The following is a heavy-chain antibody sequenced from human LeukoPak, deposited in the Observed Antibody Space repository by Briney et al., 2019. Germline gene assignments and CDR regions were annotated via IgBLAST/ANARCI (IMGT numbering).Heavy chain of an antibody. D-gene: IGHD2-2*01. J-gene: IGHJ4*02. CDR3: ARDFFLGYCSSTSCDPGDY. CDR2: INPNSGGT. Sequence: GASVKVSCKASGYTFTGYYMHWVRQAPGQGLEWMGWINPNSGGTNYAQKFQGRVTMTRDTSISTAYMELSRLRSDATAVYYCARDFFLGYCSSTSCDPGDYWGQGTLVTVSS. CDR1: GYTFTGYY. V-gene: IGHV1-2*02.